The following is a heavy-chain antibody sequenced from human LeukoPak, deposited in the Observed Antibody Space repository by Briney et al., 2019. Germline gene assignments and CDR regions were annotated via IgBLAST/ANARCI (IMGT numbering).Heavy chain of an antibody. CDR2: INHSGST. Sequence: MSSETLSLTCAVYGGSFSGYYWSWIRQPPGKGLEWIGEINHSGSTNYNPSLKSRVTISVDTSKNQFSLKLSSVTAADTAVYYCARSGYSYGSLAYWGQGTLVTVSS. CDR1: GGSFSGYY. CDR3: ARSGYSYGSLAY. J-gene: IGHJ4*02. V-gene: IGHV4-34*01. D-gene: IGHD5-18*01.